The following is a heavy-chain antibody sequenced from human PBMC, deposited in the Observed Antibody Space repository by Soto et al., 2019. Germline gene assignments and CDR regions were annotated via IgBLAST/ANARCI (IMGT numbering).Heavy chain of an antibody. J-gene: IGHJ5*02. CDR3: ARDPAP. CDR2: IYYSGSI. V-gene: IGHV4-59*01. Sequence: SETLSLTCTVSGGSISAYYWSWVRQPPGKGLEWMGYIYYSGSINYNPSLKSRLTISVDTSKNQLSLRLTSVTAADTAVHYCARDPAPWGQGTLVTVSS. CDR1: GGSISAYY.